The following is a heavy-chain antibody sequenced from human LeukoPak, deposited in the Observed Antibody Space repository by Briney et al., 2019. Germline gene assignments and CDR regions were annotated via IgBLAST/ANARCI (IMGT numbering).Heavy chain of an antibody. V-gene: IGHV3-48*03. CDR1: GFTFSSYE. CDR3: ARLFYYDSGSASFDY. Sequence: GGSLRLSCAASGFTFSSYEMNWVRQAPGKGLEWVSYISSSGSTIYYADSVKGRFTISRDNAKNSLYLQMNSLRAEDTAVYYCARLFYYDSGSASFDYWGQGTLVTVSS. J-gene: IGHJ4*02. CDR2: ISSSGSTI. D-gene: IGHD3-10*01.